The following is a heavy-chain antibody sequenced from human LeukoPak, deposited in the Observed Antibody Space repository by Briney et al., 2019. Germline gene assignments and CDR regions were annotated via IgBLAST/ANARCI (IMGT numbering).Heavy chain of an antibody. V-gene: IGHV1-2*06. CDR2: INPNSGGT. D-gene: IGHD6-13*01. Sequence: ASVKVSCKASGYTFTSYGISWVRQAPGQGLEWMGRINPNSGGTNYAQKFQGRVTMTRDTSISTAYMELSRLRSDDTAVYYCARDRHGSSSWYLWGQGTLLTVSS. J-gene: IGHJ4*02. CDR3: ARDRHGSSSWYL. CDR1: GYTFTSYG.